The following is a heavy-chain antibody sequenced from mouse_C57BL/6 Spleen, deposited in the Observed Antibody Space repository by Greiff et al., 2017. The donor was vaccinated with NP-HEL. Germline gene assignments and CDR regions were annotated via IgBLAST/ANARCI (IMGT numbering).Heavy chain of an antibody. J-gene: IGHJ4*01. Sequence: EVKLQQSGPELVKPGASVKISCKASGYTFTDYYMNWVKQSHGKSLEWIGDINPNNGGTSYNQKFKGKATLTVDKSSSTAYMELRSLTSEDSAVYYCARCYSNYAMDYWGQGTSVTVSS. CDR1: GYTFTDYY. CDR3: ARCYSNYAMDY. CDR2: INPNNGGT. V-gene: IGHV1-26*01. D-gene: IGHD2-5*01.